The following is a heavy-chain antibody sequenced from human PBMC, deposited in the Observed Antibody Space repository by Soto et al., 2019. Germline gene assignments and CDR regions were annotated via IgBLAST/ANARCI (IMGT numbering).Heavy chain of an antibody. J-gene: IGHJ4*02. CDR1: GYTFTSYG. V-gene: IGHV1-18*01. CDR2: ISAYNGNT. D-gene: IGHD3-22*01. CDR3: ARWSYYYDSSGYYYYYFDY. Sequence: ASVKVSCKASGYTFTSYGISWVRQAPGQGLEWMGWISAYNGNTNYAQKLQGRVTMTTDTSTSTAYMELRSLRSDDTAVYYCARWSYYYDSSGYYYYYFDYWGQGTLVTVSS.